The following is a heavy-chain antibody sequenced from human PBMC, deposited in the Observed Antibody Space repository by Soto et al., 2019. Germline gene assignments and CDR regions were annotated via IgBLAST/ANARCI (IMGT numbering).Heavy chain of an antibody. D-gene: IGHD5-12*01. CDR2: TYFRSKWYN. CDR3: AKGDNLGPKTGYAFDP. V-gene: IGHV6-1*01. CDR1: GDSVSSNTAS. Sequence: PSQTLSLTCAISGDSVSSNTASWSWIRQSPSSGLEWLGRTYFRSKWYNDYAVSVKSRIIINPDTSNNQFSLQLNSVTPEDTAVYFCAKGDNLGPKTGYAFDPWGQGIMVTVSS. J-gene: IGHJ5*02.